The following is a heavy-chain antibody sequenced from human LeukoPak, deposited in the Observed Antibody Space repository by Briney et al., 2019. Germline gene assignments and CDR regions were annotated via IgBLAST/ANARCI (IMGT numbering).Heavy chain of an antibody. V-gene: IGHV3-74*01. CDR3: ARAGGSGYRDAFDI. CDR1: GFTFSSYW. D-gene: IGHD5-12*01. CDR2: INSDGSNT. J-gene: IGHJ3*02. Sequence: GGSLRLSCAASGFTFSSYWMHWVRQAPGKGLVWISHINSDGSNTTYADSVKGRFTISRDNAKNTLYLQMNSLRAEDTAVYYCARAGGSGYRDAFDIWGQGTMVTVSS.